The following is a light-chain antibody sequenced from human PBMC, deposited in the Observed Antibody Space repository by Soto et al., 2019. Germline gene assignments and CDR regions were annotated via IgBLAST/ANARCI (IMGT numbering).Light chain of an antibody. CDR3: QQYGSSPRVYT. J-gene: IGKJ2*01. CDR2: GAY. Sequence: EIVVTQSPGTRSLSPGARATLSCRARQSVSSSYLAWYQQKPGQAPRLLIYGAYSSATGIPDRFSGSGSGTDFTLTIRRREHEDFAVYYCQQYGSSPRVYTFGQGTKLDIK. V-gene: IGKV3-20*01. CDR1: QSVSSSY.